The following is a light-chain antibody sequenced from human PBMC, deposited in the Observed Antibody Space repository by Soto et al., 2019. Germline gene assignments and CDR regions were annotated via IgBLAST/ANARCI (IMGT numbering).Light chain of an antibody. V-gene: IGLV7-46*01. CDR1: AGAVTTGHY. Sequence: QAVVTQEPSLTVSPGGTVTLTCASSAGAVTTGHYPYWFQQKPGQAPTTLIYDTGNRLSWTPARFSGSLLGGKAALTLSGAQPEDEAEYFCLLSYTGARVFGGGTKVTVL. J-gene: IGLJ2*01. CDR3: LLSYTGARV. CDR2: DTG.